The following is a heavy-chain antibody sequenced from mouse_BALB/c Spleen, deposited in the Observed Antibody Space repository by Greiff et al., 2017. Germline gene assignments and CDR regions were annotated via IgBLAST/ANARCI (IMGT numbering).Heavy chain of an antibody. J-gene: IGHJ1*01. Sequence: DVKLVESGGGLVKPGGSLKLSCAASGFTFSSYAMSWVRQTPEKRLEWVASISSGGSTYYPDSVKGRFTISRDNARNILYLQMSSLRSEDTAMYYCARGQDYYGSSYWYFDVWGAGTTVTVSS. CDR2: ISSGGST. D-gene: IGHD1-1*01. CDR3: ARGQDYYGSSYWYFDV. V-gene: IGHV5-6-5*01. CDR1: GFTFSSYA.